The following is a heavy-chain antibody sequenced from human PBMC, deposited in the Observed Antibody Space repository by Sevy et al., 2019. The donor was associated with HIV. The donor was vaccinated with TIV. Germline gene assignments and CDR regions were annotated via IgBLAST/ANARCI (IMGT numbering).Heavy chain of an antibody. V-gene: IGHV3-21*01. CDR3: AGPDATCGTDV. CDR1: GFMFGSYS. Sequence: GGSLRLSCAASGFMFGSYSMNWVRQAPGKGLEWVSSISSASNNIYYADSVKGRFTISRDNAKNSLYLQMNSLRAEDTAVYYCAGPDATCGTDVWGQGSTVTVSS. CDR2: ISSASNNI. J-gene: IGHJ6*01.